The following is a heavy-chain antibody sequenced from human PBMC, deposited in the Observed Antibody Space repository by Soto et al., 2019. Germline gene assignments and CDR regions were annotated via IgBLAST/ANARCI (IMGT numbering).Heavy chain of an antibody. CDR1: GYTFTSYG. CDR3: ARDGLPYYDILTGYPEGY. J-gene: IGHJ4*02. V-gene: IGHV1-18*01. Sequence: ASVQVACQTSGYTFTSYGSVWGRQATRQGLEWMGWISAYNGNTNYAQKLQGRVTMTTDTSTSTAYMELRSLRSDDTAVYYCARDGLPYYDILTGYPEGYWGQGTLVTVSS. CDR2: ISAYNGNT. D-gene: IGHD3-9*01.